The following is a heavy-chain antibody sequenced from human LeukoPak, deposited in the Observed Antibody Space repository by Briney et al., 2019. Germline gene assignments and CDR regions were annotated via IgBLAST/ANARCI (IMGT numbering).Heavy chain of an antibody. J-gene: IGHJ4*02. CDR1: GFTFSSYG. CDR3: AKARLGDLR. Sequence: PGRSLRLSCAASGFTFSSYGMHWVRQAPGKGLEWVAVISYDGSNKYYADSVKGRFTISRDNSKNTLYLQRNSLRAEDTAVYYCAKARLGDLRWGQGTLVTVSS. D-gene: IGHD3-16*01. V-gene: IGHV3-30*18. CDR2: ISYDGSNK.